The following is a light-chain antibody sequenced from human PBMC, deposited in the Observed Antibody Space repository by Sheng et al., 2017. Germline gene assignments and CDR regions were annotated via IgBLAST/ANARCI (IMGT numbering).Light chain of an antibody. CDR2: DDR. J-gene: IGLJ3*02. V-gene: IGLV3-21*02. Sequence: SDVLTQPPSVSVAPGQTASVTCGGDNIGSKSVHWYQQKPGQAPVLVVYDDRDRPSGIPDRFSGSNSGNTATLTISRVEAGDEADYYCQMWDFISDHWVFGGGTKLTVL. CDR3: QMWDFISDHWV. CDR1: NIGSKS.